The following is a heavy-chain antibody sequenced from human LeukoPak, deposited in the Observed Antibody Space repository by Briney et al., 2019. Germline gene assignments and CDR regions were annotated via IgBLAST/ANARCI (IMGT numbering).Heavy chain of an antibody. CDR1: GGTFGRYA. V-gene: IGHV1-69*13. CDR3: ASSGSSCHYFVS. CDR2: IIPIFGTA. D-gene: IGHD6-13*01. J-gene: IGHJ4*02. Sequence: SVTVSLKASGGTFGRYAISWVRPAPGQGLEWMGGIIPIFGTANYAQKFQGRVTITADESTTTAYMELSSLRSEDTAVYYYASSGSSCHYFVSWGPGTLVTVSS.